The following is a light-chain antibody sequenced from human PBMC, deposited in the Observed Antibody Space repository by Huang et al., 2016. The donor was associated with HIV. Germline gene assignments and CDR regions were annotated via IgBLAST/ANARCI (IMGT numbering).Light chain of an antibody. V-gene: IGKV3-11*01. CDR1: QSVNTF. J-gene: IGKJ4*01. Sequence: EIVLTQSPATLSLSPGERATLSCRASQSVNTFLAWYQQKPGQAPRLLIYDAANRATGSPARFRGSGSGTDFTLTISSLEPEDFAVYYCQQRSNRPLTFGGGTKVEIK. CDR2: DAA. CDR3: QQRSNRPLT.